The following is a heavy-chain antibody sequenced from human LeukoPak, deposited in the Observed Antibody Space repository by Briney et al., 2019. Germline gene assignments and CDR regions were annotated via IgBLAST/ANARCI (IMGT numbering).Heavy chain of an antibody. V-gene: IGHV4-59*01. CDR1: HGSINNYY. J-gene: IGHJ4*02. D-gene: IGHD2-21*02. Sequence: PSETLSLTCTVSHGSINNYYWSWIRQPPGKGLEWIGYVYYTGNTNYSPSLKSRGTISVDTSKNQFSLKLRSVTAADTAVYYCARGGSGDAFDYWGQGTLVIVSS. CDR2: VYYTGNT. CDR3: ARGGSGDAFDY.